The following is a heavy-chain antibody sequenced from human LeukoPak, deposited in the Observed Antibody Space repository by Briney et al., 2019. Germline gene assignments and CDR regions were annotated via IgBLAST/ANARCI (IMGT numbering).Heavy chain of an antibody. Sequence: RGSLRLSCAASGFTVSSNYMSWVRQAPGKGLEWVSVIYSGGSIYYADSVKGRFTISRDNSKNTLYLQMNSLRAEDTAVYYCARDGLQDDYDAFDIWGQGTMVTVSS. CDR1: GFTVSSNY. CDR3: ARDGLQDDYDAFDI. V-gene: IGHV3-66*02. J-gene: IGHJ3*02. D-gene: IGHD5-24*01. CDR2: IYSGGSI.